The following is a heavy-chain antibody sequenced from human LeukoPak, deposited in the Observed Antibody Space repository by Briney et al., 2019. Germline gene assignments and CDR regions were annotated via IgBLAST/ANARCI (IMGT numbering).Heavy chain of an antibody. CDR3: ASISLSGYYYDSSGPFDY. D-gene: IGHD3-22*01. Sequence: ASVEVSCKASGGTFSSYAISWVRQAPGQGLEWMGGIIPIFGTANYAQKFQGRVTITTDESTSTAHMELSSLRSEDTAVYYCASISLSGYYYDSSGPFDYWGQGTLVTVSS. CDR2: IIPIFGTA. CDR1: GGTFSSYA. V-gene: IGHV1-69*05. J-gene: IGHJ4*02.